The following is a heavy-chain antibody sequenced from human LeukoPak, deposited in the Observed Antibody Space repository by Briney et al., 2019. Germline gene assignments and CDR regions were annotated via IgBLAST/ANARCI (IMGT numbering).Heavy chain of an antibody. J-gene: IGHJ4*02. Sequence: GGSQRLSCAGSGFTFSNYWMSWVRQAPGKGLEWVANIKQDGSEKYYVDSVKGRFTISRDNAKNSLYLQMNSLRAEDTAVYYCLRGVRAPDYWGQGTLVTVSS. CDR3: LRGVRAPDY. V-gene: IGHV3-7*01. CDR1: GFTFSNYW. CDR2: IKQDGSEK.